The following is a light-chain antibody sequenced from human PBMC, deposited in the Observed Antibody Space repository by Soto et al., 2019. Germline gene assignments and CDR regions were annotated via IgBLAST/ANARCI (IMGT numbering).Light chain of an antibody. Sequence: AIQMTQSPSSLSASVGDSITITCRASQDIRSDLGWYQQKPGRAPKLLIYDASSLQGGVPSRFSGSGSGTDFTLTISSLQPEDFATYYCQQSYSVPRTFGLGTKVDIK. CDR1: QDIRSD. CDR3: QQSYSVPRT. V-gene: IGKV1-6*01. J-gene: IGKJ1*01. CDR2: DAS.